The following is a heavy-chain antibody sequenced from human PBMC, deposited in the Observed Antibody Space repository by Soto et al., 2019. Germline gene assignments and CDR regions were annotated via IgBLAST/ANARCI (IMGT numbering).Heavy chain of an antibody. CDR3: ATWRGHYYDSSGYYPAEYFQH. J-gene: IGHJ1*01. Sequence: SVKVSCKASGYTFSSYAISWVRQAPGQGLEWMGGIIPIFGTANYAQKFQGRVTITADESTSTAYMELSSLRSEDTAVYYCATWRGHYYDSSGYYPAEYFQHWGQGTLVTVSS. D-gene: IGHD3-22*01. CDR1: GYTFSSYA. V-gene: IGHV1-69*13. CDR2: IIPIFGTA.